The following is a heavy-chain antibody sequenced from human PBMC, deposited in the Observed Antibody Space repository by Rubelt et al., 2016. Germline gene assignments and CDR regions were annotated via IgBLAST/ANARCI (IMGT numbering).Heavy chain of an antibody. CDR3: ANVAGDH. CDR2: IKQDGSEK. D-gene: IGHD2-15*01. CDR1: GFTFSSYA. V-gene: IGHV3-7*01. Sequence: GGGLVQPGGSLRLSCAASGFTFSSYAMHSVRQAPGKGLEWVANIKQDGSEKFYVDSVKGRFTISRDSAKNSVYLQMNNLRVEDTAVYYCANVAGDHWGQGTLVTVSS. J-gene: IGHJ4*02.